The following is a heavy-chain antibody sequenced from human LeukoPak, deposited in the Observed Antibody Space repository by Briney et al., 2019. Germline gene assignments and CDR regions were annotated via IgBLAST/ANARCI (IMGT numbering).Heavy chain of an antibody. CDR3: AKNSYYYYYYGMDV. Sequence: PGGSLRLSCAASGFTFSSYAMSWVRQAPGKGLEWVSAISGSGDSTYYADSVKGRFTISRDNSKNTLYLQMNSLRAEDTAVYYCAKNSYYYYYYGMDVWGQGTTVIVSS. CDR1: GFTFSSYA. J-gene: IGHJ6*02. D-gene: IGHD2-15*01. CDR2: ISGSGDST. V-gene: IGHV3-23*01.